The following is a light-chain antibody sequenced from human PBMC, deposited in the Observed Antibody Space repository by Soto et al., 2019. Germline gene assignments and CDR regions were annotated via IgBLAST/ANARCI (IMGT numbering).Light chain of an antibody. CDR1: QSATTSH. V-gene: IGKV3-20*01. J-gene: IGKJ1*01. Sequence: EIVLTQSPGTLSLSPGERATLSCRASQSATTSHLAWFQQKAGQAPRLFIYDASSRATGVPDRFSGSGSGTDFTLTISRLEPEDFAVYYCQQYDSSSWTFGQGTKVEIK. CDR2: DAS. CDR3: QQYDSSSWT.